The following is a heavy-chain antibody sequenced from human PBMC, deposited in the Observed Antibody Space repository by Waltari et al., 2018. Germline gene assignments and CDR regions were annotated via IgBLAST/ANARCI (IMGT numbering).Heavy chain of an antibody. CDR3: ARDGPAFDI. V-gene: IGHV3-33*01. CDR1: GFTFSNYG. J-gene: IGHJ3*02. Sequence: QVQLVESGGGVVQPGRSLRLSCAASGFTFSNYGMHWVRQAPGKGLEWVAVIWYDGSNKYYADSVKGRFTISRDNSKNTLYLQMNSLRAEDTAVYYCARDGPAFDIWGQGTMVTVSS. CDR2: IWYDGSNK.